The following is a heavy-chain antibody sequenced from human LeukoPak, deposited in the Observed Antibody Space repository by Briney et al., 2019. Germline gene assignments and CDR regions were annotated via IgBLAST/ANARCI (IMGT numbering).Heavy chain of an antibody. CDR1: GFTFSTYI. D-gene: IGHD6-13*01. J-gene: IGHJ4*02. V-gene: IGHV3-21*01. Sequence: PGGSLRLSCATSGFTFSTYIMNWVRQAPGKGLEWVSSISSSSSYIYYADSVKGRFTISRDNGKNSLYLQMNSLRAEDTAVYYCARDYAKEQQLVSNFDYWGQGTLVTVSS. CDR3: ARDYAKEQQLVSNFDY. CDR2: ISSSSSYI.